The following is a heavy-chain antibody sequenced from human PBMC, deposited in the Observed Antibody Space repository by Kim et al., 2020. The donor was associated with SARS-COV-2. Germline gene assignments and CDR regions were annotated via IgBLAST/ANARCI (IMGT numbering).Heavy chain of an antibody. V-gene: IGHV3-53*01. J-gene: IGHJ5*02. CDR2: IPCGGTT. CDR1: GFTFSSSY. CDR3: AMGGALGINLT. D-gene: IGHD7-27*01. Sequence: GGSLRLSCAASGFTFSSSYMSWVRQAPGKGLEWVSVIPCGGTTYYADSLKERFTISRDNSKNALFFQMDSLRVEDTAVYYCAMGGALGINLTWGQGTLVTVSS.